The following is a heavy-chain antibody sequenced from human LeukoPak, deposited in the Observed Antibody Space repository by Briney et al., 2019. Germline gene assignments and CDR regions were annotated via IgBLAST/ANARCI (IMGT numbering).Heavy chain of an antibody. Sequence: PSETLSLTCAVYGGSFSGYYWSWIRQPPGKGLEWIGEINHSGSTNYNPSLKSRVTISVDTSKNQFSLKLSSVTAADTAVYYCARVEHYYGSGKYGFDYWGQGTLVTVSS. CDR1: GGSFSGYY. CDR2: INHSGST. D-gene: IGHD3-10*01. CDR3: ARVEHYYGSGKYGFDY. J-gene: IGHJ4*02. V-gene: IGHV4-34*01.